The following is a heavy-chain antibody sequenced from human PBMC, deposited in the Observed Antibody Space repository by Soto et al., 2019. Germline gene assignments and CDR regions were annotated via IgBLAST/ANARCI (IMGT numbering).Heavy chain of an antibody. J-gene: IGHJ4*02. CDR3: ARGLHSLFDY. Sequence: GGSLRLSCAASGFTFSTYGMHWVRQAPGKGLEWVAVIWYDGNNKYYADSVKGRFTISRDNSNNTLYVQMTSLRAEDTAVYYCARGLHSLFDYWGQGTLVTVSS. D-gene: IGHD2-21*01. CDR1: GFTFSTYG. CDR2: IWYDGNNK. V-gene: IGHV3-33*01.